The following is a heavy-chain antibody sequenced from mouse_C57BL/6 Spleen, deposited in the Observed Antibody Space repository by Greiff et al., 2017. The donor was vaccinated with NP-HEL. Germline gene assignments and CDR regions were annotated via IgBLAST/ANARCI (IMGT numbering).Heavy chain of an antibody. CDR2: IYPGSGST. CDR1: GYTFTSYW. J-gene: IGHJ1*03. Sequence: QVQLKESGAELVKPGASVKMSCKASGYTFTSYWITWVKQRPGQGLEWIGDIYPGSGSTNYNEKFKSKATLTVDTSSSTAYMQLSSLTSEDSAVYYCARNGITTVVEGYFDVWGTGTTVTVSS. D-gene: IGHD1-1*01. V-gene: IGHV1-55*01. CDR3: ARNGITTVVEGYFDV.